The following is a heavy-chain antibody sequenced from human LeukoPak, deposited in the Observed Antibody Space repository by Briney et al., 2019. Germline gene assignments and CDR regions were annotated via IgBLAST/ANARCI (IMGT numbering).Heavy chain of an antibody. CDR1: GFTFSSYW. CDR2: INSDGSST. Sequence: GGSLRLSCAASGFTFSSYWMHWVRQAPGKGLVWVSRINSDGSSTSYADSVKGRFTIFRDNAKNTLYLQMNSLRAEDTAVYYCARIVVTRSGWFDPWGQGTLVTVSS. V-gene: IGHV3-74*01. D-gene: IGHD3-22*01. J-gene: IGHJ5*02. CDR3: ARIVVTRSGWFDP.